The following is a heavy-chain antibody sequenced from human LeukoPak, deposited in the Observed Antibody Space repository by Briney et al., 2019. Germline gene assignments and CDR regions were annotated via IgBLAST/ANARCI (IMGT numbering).Heavy chain of an antibody. V-gene: IGHV4-61*02. D-gene: IGHD3-22*01. CDR3: ARASYSYDINGWVPFDY. Sequence: SQTLSLTCTVSGNSISSGDNYWGWIRQPAGKGLEWIGRIYTSGSTNYNPALKSRVTISGDTSKNQFSLRLSSVTAADTAVYYCARASYSYDINGWVPFDYWGQGTLVTVSS. J-gene: IGHJ4*02. CDR2: IYTSGST. CDR1: GNSISSGDNY.